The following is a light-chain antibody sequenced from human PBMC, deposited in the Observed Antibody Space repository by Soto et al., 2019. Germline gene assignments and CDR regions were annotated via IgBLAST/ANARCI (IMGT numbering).Light chain of an antibody. J-gene: IGKJ1*01. CDR2: GAF. Sequence: EIIMSQSPVTLSVSHGERATLSCRASQSVRSNLAWYQQKPGQAPSLLIYGAFTRATGIPTRFSGTGSGTEFTLTISSLQSEDFALYYCQQYNDWPLTFGQGSKV. V-gene: IGKV3-15*01. CDR3: QQYNDWPLT. CDR1: QSVRSN.